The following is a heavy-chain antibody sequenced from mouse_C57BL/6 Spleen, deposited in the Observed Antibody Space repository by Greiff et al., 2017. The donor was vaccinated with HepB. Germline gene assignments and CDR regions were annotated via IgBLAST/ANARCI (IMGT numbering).Heavy chain of an antibody. Sequence: QVQLKQSGAELARPGASVKMSCKASGYTFTSYTMHWVKQRPGQGLEWIGYINPSSGYTKYNQKFKDKATLTADKSSSTAYMQLSSLTSEDSAVYYCARSGDSNSWFAYWGQGTLVTVSA. J-gene: IGHJ3*01. CDR1: GYTFTSYT. V-gene: IGHV1-4*01. CDR3: ARSGDSNSWFAY. D-gene: IGHD2-5*01. CDR2: INPSSGYT.